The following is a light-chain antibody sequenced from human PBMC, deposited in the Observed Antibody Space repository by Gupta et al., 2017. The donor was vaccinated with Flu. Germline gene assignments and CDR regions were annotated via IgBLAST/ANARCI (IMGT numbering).Light chain of an antibody. CDR2: DVN. Sequence: QSALTQPPSASGSPGQAVTISCTGTSNDVGGYNFFSWYQHHPAKAPKFLIFDVNNRPSGVPVRFSDSKSGNTASLTVPGLQAEDEADYYCSSYAVSNVYVFGNGTRVTV. CDR1: SNDVGGYNF. J-gene: IGLJ1*01. V-gene: IGLV2-8*01. CDR3: SSYAVSNVYV.